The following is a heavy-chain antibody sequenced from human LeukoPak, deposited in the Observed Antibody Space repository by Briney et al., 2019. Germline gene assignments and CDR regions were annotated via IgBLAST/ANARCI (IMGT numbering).Heavy chain of an antibody. CDR3: ARYLNYYGSGRVDY. J-gene: IGHJ4*02. V-gene: IGHV4-31*03. CDR2: IYYSGST. D-gene: IGHD3-10*01. CDR1: GGSISSGGYY. Sequence: SSETLSLTCTVSGGSISSGGYYWSWIRRHPGKGLEWIGYIYYSGSTYYNPSLKSRVTISVDTSKNQFSLKLSSVTAADTAVYYCARYLNYYGSGRVDYWGQGTLVTVSS.